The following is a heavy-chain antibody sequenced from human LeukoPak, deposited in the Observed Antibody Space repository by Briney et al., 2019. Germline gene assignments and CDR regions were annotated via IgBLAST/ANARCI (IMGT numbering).Heavy chain of an antibody. CDR1: GFTFSSYA. Sequence: GGSLRLSCAASGFTFSSYAMSWVRQAPGKGLEWVSAISGSGGSTYYADSVKGRFTISRDNSKNTLYLQMNSLRAEDTAVYYCAKAFGELSPYYYYYYMDVWGKGTTVTISS. CDR2: ISGSGGST. V-gene: IGHV3-23*01. D-gene: IGHD3-10*01. CDR3: AKAFGELSPYYYYYYMDV. J-gene: IGHJ6*03.